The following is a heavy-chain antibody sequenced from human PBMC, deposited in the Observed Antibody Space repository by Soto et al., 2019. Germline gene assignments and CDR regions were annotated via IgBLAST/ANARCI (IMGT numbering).Heavy chain of an antibody. CDR3: AKDALRLAAAAPAKRYYDGLDG. D-gene: IGHD6-13*01. CDR1: GFTFSSYA. Sequence: LRLSCAASGFTFSSYAMSWVRQAPGKGLEWVSAISGSGGSTYYADSVKGRFTISRDSSKNTLYLQMNSLRAEDTAVYYCAKDALRLAAAAPAKRYYDGLDGWGQGSTVTVS. V-gene: IGHV3-23*01. J-gene: IGHJ6*02. CDR2: ISGSGGST.